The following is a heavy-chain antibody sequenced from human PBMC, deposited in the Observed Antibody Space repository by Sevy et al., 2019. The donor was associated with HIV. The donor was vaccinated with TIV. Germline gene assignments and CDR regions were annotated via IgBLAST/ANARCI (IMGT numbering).Heavy chain of an antibody. Sequence: GGSLRLSCAASGFTFSSYVMSWVRQAPGKGLEWVSAISGSGGSTYYADSVKGRFTISRDNSKNTLYLQMNSLRAEDTAVYYCAKEGTYYDFWSGSEETYYYYGMDVWGQGTTVTVSS. CDR2: ISGSGGST. J-gene: IGHJ6*02. CDR3: AKEGTYYDFWSGSEETYYYYGMDV. V-gene: IGHV3-23*01. CDR1: GFTFSSYV. D-gene: IGHD3-3*01.